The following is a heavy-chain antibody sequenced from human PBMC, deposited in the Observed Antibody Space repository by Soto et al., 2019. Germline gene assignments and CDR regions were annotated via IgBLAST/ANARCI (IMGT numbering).Heavy chain of an antibody. V-gene: IGHV1-2*04. CDR2: INTNSGDT. Sequence: QVQLVQSGAEVKEPGASVKVSCKASGYTFTGYHIHWVRQAPGQGLEWMGWINTNSGDTNYAQKCQGWVTMTRDTSINTAYVQLSRLTSDDTAVYYCARWVGASNWFDPWGQGTLVTVSS. CDR1: GYTFTGYH. CDR3: ARWVGASNWFDP. J-gene: IGHJ5*02. D-gene: IGHD1-26*01.